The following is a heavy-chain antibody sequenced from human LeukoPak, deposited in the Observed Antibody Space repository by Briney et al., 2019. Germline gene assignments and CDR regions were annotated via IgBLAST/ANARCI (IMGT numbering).Heavy chain of an antibody. CDR2: INTDGSST. V-gene: IGHV3-74*01. CDR1: EFTFSNYW. J-gene: IGHJ6*03. Sequence: GGSPRLSCAVSEFTFSNYWMHWVRQAPGKGLVWVSRINTDGSSTSYAESVKGRFTISRDNAKNTLHLEMNSLRAEDTALYYCARGRVTTGNYHYYYMDVWGRGTMVTVS. CDR3: ARGRVTTGNYHYYYMDV. D-gene: IGHD4-17*01.